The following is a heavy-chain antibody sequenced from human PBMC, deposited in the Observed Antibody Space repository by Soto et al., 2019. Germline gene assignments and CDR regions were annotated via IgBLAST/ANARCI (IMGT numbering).Heavy chain of an antibody. CDR2: ISSSGSTI. D-gene: IGHD3-22*01. CDR1: GFTFSDYY. CDR3: NVEGPPDPNRSLTMKTDY. J-gene: IGHJ4*02. Sequence: GGSLRLSCAASGFTFSDYYMSWIRQAPGKGLEWVSYISSSGSTIYYADSVKGRFTISRDNAKNSLYLQMNSLRAEDTAVYYCNVEGPPDPNRSLTMKTDYWGQGTLVTVSS. V-gene: IGHV3-11*01.